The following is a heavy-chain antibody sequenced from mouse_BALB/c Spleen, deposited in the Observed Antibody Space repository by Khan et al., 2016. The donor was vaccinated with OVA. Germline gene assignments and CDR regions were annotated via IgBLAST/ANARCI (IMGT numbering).Heavy chain of an antibody. J-gene: IGHJ4*01. V-gene: IGHV9-4*02. D-gene: IGHD2-12*01. CDR3: ARGGAAYYRIDGGAMEY. CDR1: GYTFTTAG. Sequence: QIQLVQSGPELKKPGETVRISCKASGYTFTTAGIQWVQKMPGKGLKWIGWINTHSGVPKYAEDFKGRFAFSLEISVSTAYLQITNLKNEETATYFCARGGAAYYRIDGGAMEYWGQGTSVTVSS. CDR2: INTHSGVP.